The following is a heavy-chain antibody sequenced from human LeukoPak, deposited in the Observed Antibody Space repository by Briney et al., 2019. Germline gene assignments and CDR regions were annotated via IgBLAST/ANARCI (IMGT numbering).Heavy chain of an antibody. V-gene: IGHV3-23*01. Sequence: GGSLRLSCAASGFTFSSYAMSWVRQTPGKGLEWVSAISGSGGSTYYADSVKGRFTISRDNSKNTLYLQMNSLRAEDTAVYYCANEIIAAAGNRTDYWGQGTLVTVSS. J-gene: IGHJ4*02. CDR1: GFTFSSYA. D-gene: IGHD6-13*01. CDR3: ANEIIAAAGNRTDY. CDR2: ISGSGGST.